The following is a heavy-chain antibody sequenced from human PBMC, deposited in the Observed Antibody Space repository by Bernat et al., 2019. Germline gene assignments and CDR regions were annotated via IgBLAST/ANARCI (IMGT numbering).Heavy chain of an antibody. CDR1: GYTFTGYY. J-gene: IGHJ4*02. V-gene: IGHV1-2*02. D-gene: IGHD1-1*01. CDR2: INPNSGGT. CDR3: ARDGSNWNDVVGDLDY. Sequence: QVQLVQSGAEVKKPGASVKVSCKASGYTFTGYYMHWVRQAPGQGLEWMGWINPNSGGTNYAQKFQGRVTMTSDTSISTAYMELSRLGSDDTAVYYCARDGSNWNDVVGDLDYWGQGTLVTVSS.